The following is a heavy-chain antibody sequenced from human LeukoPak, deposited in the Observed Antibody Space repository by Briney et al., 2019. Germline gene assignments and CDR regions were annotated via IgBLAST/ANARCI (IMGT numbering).Heavy chain of an antibody. CDR1: GFTFSSYW. J-gene: IGHJ4*02. D-gene: IGHD3-10*01. Sequence: GGSLRLSCAASGFTFSSYWMHWVRQAPGKGLEWVAVISYDGSNKYYADSVKGRFTISRDNSKNTLYLQMNSLRAEGTAVYYCAKVLSGSFDYWGQGTLVTVSS. CDR3: AKVLSGSFDY. CDR2: ISYDGSNK. V-gene: IGHV3-30*18.